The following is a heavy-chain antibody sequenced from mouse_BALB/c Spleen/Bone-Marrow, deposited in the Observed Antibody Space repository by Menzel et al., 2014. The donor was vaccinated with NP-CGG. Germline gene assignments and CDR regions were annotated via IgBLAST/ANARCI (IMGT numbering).Heavy chain of an antibody. CDR2: SRNKAKDYTT. Sequence: EVQLVESGGGLVQPGGSLRLSCATSGFTFSDLYTEWVRQPPGKRLEWIAASRNKAKDYTTEYSASVKGRFIVSRDTSQSILYLQMNALRAEDTAIYYCARDVGYGNYFVYWGQGTLVTVSA. V-gene: IGHV7-1*02. D-gene: IGHD2-10*02. CDR1: GFTFSDLY. J-gene: IGHJ3*01. CDR3: ARDVGYGNYFVY.